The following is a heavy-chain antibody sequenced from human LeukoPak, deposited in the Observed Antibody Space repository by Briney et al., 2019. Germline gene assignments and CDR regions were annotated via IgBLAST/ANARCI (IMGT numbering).Heavy chain of an antibody. CDR2: ITAIDGRT. D-gene: IGHD6-13*01. Sequence: GGSLRLSCVASGFTFSSTTMGWVRQAPGRGLEWVSSITAIDGRTYYADSVRGRFTISRDDSKNTVYLQLNSLRAGDTAIYYCTKDRRGPAAGTWYFDSWGQGTLVTVSS. V-gene: IGHV3-23*01. CDR3: TKDRRGPAAGTWYFDS. J-gene: IGHJ4*02. CDR1: GFTFSSTT.